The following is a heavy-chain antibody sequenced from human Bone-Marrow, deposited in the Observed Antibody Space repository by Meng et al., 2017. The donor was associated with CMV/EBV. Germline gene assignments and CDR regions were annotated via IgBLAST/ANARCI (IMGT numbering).Heavy chain of an antibody. J-gene: IGHJ5*02. D-gene: IGHD1-14*01. CDR1: GCTFNGSY. V-gene: IGHV1-46*02. CDR2: INPSGGGT. Sequence: ASVKVSCKASGCTFNGSYIHWVRQAPGQGLEWMGIINPSGGGTLYAQKLQGRVTLTTDTSTSTVYMELSSLRSEDTAVYYCARDLGINWFDPWGQGTLVTVSS. CDR3: ARDLGINWFDP.